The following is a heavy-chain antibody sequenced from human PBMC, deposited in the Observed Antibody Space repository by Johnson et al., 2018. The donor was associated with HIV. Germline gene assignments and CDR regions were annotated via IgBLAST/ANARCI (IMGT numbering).Heavy chain of an antibody. V-gene: IGHV3-66*03. Sequence: VQLVESGGGLIQPGGSLRLSCAASGFTVSSNYMSWVRQAPAKGLEWVSVISSGDRAFYADSVKGRFTISRDNSKNTLYLQMNSLRGGDTAVYYCARDLGLPENAFDLWGRGTMVTVS. CDR2: ISSGDRA. D-gene: IGHD4-11*01. J-gene: IGHJ3*01. CDR3: ARDLGLPENAFDL. CDR1: GFTVSSNY.